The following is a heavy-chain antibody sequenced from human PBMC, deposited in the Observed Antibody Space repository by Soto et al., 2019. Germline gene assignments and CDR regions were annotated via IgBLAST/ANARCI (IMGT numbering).Heavy chain of an antibody. CDR1: GFTFSSYW. D-gene: IGHD2-15*01. J-gene: IGHJ5*02. CDR3: ARVRSVVVVTYWFDP. Sequence: GGSLRLSCAASGFTFSSYWMSWVRQAPGKGLEWVANIKQDGSEKYYVDSVKGRFTISRDNAKNSLYLQMNSLRAEDTAVYYCARVRSVVVVTYWFDPWGQGTLVTVSS. CDR2: IKQDGSEK. V-gene: IGHV3-7*01.